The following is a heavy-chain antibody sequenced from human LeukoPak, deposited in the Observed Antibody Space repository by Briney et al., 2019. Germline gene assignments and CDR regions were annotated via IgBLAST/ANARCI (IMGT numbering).Heavy chain of an antibody. Sequence: ASVKVSCKASGYTFTSYYMHWVRQAPGQGLEWMGIIDPSGGSTSYAQKFQGRVTMTRDTSTSTVYMELSNLRPEDTAVYYCARDSRLAAAGNFDYWGQGTLVTVSS. V-gene: IGHV1-46*01. D-gene: IGHD6-13*01. CDR3: ARDSRLAAAGNFDY. J-gene: IGHJ4*02. CDR2: IDPSGGST. CDR1: GYTFTSYY.